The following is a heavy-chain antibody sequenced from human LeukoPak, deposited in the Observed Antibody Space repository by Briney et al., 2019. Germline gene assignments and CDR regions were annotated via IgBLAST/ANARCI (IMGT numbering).Heavy chain of an antibody. Sequence: GGSLRLSCAASGFTFSSYSMNWVRQAPGKGLEWVSSISSSSSYIYYADSVKGRFTISRDNAKNSLYLQMNSLRAEDTAVYYCARGYSSGWYPTGLGYWGQGTLVTVSS. CDR3: ARGYSSGWYPTGLGY. D-gene: IGHD6-19*01. V-gene: IGHV3-21*01. J-gene: IGHJ4*02. CDR1: GFTFSSYS. CDR2: ISSSSSYI.